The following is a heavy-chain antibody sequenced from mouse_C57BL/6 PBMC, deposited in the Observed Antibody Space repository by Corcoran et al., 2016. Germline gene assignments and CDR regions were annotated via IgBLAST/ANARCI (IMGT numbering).Heavy chain of an antibody. CDR3: DRSGYYGSFAY. D-gene: IGHD1-1*01. CDR2: INPNNGGT. CDR1: GYTFTNYC. J-gene: IGHJ2*01. V-gene: IGHV1-26*01. Sequence: EVQLQQSGPELVKPGASVKISCKASGYTFTNYCMNWVKQSHGKSLEWIGDINPNNGGTSYNQKFKGKATLTVDKSSSTAYMELSSLTSEDSAVYDCDRSGYYGSFAYWGQGTTLTVSS.